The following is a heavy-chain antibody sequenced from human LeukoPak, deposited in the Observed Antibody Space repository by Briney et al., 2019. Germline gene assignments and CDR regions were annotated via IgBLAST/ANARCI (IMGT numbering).Heavy chain of an antibody. CDR2: LYSGGTT. V-gene: IGHV3-53*01. CDR3: ARDPPGIRVPGV. D-gene: IGHD6-19*01. CDR1: GINVSSNY. J-gene: IGHJ4*02. Sequence: GGSLRLSCAASGINVSSNYMTWLRQAPRKGLEGVSVLYSGGTTYYADSVQGRFTISRDNSKNTLYLQMDSLRVEDTAVYYCARDPPGIRVPGVWGQGTLVTVSS.